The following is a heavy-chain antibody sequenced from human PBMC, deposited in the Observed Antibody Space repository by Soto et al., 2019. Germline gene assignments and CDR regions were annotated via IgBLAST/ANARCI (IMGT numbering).Heavy chain of an antibody. D-gene: IGHD5-12*01. CDR1: GYTFTGYY. CDR2: INPNSGGT. V-gene: IGHV1-2*04. CDR3: AREMGYSGYDHHFDY. Sequence: ASVKVSCKASGYTFTGYYMHWVRQAPGQGLEWMGWINPNSGGTNYAQKFQGWVTMTRDTSISTAYMELSRLRSDDTAVYYCAREMGYSGYDHHFDYWGQGTLVTVSS. J-gene: IGHJ4*02.